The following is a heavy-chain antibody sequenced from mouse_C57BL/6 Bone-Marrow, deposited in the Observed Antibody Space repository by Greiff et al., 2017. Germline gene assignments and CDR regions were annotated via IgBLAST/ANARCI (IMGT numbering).Heavy chain of an antibody. V-gene: IGHV1-81*01. Sequence: VQRVESGAELARPGASVKLSCKASGYTFTSYGISWVKQRTGQGLEWIGEIYPRSGNTYYNEKFKGKATLTADKSSSTAYMELRSLTSEDSAVYFCAREIPRFAYWGQGTLVTVSA. J-gene: IGHJ3*01. CDR2: IYPRSGNT. D-gene: IGHD5-1-1*01. CDR3: AREIPRFAY. CDR1: GYTFTSYG.